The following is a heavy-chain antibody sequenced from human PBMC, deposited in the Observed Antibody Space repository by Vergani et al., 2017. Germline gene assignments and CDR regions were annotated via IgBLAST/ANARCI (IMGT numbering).Heavy chain of an antibody. V-gene: IGHV3-66*01. CDR1: GFTVSSNY. CDR2: IYSGGST. Sequence: EVQLVESGGGLVQPGGSLRLSCAASGFTVSSNYMSWVRQAPGKGLEWVSVIYSGGSTYYADSVKGRFTISRDNSKNTLYLQMNSLRAEDTAVYYCAGESFRYSSGWYVDYWGQGTLVTVSS. CDR3: AGESFRYSSGWYVDY. D-gene: IGHD6-19*01. J-gene: IGHJ4*02.